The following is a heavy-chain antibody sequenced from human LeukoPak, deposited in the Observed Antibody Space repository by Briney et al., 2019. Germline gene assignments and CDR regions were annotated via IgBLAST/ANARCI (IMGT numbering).Heavy chain of an antibody. V-gene: IGHV3-23*01. D-gene: IGHD6-13*01. CDR3: ARVWIPGIGAFDL. Sequence: GGSLRLSCAASGFTFSSYAMSWVRQAPGKGLEWVSAISGSGGSTYYADSVKGRFTISRDNAKNSLYLQMNSLRGEDTAVYYCARVWIPGIGAFDLWGPGTMVTVSS. CDR1: GFTFSSYA. CDR2: ISGSGGST. J-gene: IGHJ3*01.